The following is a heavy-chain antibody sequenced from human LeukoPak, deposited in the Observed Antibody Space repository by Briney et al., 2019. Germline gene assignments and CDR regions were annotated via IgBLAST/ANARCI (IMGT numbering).Heavy chain of an antibody. J-gene: IGHJ4*02. CDR2: IIPIFGTA. CDR3: ARDSYYGSGSYDY. D-gene: IGHD3-10*01. V-gene: IGHV1-69*05. Sequence: IIPIFGTANYAQKFQGRVTITTDESTRKDYMELSSLRSEDTAVYYCARDSYYGSGSYDYWGQGTLVTVSS.